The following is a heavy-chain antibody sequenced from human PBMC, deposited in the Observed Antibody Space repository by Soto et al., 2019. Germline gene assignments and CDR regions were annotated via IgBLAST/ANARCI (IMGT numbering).Heavy chain of an antibody. V-gene: IGHV3-23*01. CDR1: GFTFSSYA. D-gene: IGHD5-12*01. CDR2: ISGSGGST. CDR3: AKCTLGTTRKFDP. Sequence: GSLRLSCAASGFTFSSYAMRGVRQAPGKGLEWVSAISGSGGSTYYADSVKGRFTISRDNSKNTLYLQMNSLRAEDTAVYYCAKCTLGTTRKFDPWGQGTLVTVSS. J-gene: IGHJ5*02.